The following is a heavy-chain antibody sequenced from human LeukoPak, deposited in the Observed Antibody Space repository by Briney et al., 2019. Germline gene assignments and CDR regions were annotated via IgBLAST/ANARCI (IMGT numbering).Heavy chain of an antibody. CDR3: ARPGEPDLDGYIQH. J-gene: IGHJ1*01. CDR2: IYPADSDI. V-gene: IGHV5-51*01. D-gene: IGHD1-1*01. Sequence: GESLKISCQGSGYSFTSYWIAWVRQMPGQGLEWIGVIYPADSDIRYSRSFQGQVTISVDKSIRTAYLQWSSLKASDTATYYCARPGEPDLDGYIQHWGQGTLVTVSS. CDR1: GYSFTSYW.